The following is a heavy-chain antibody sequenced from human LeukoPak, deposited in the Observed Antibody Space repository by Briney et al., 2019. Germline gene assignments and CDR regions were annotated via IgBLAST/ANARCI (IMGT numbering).Heavy chain of an antibody. V-gene: IGHV3-30*01. CDR2: ISYDGSNK. Sequence: GGSLRLSYAASGFTFSSYAMHWVRQAPGKGLEWVAVISYDGSNKYYADSVKGRFTISRDNSKNTLYLQMNSLRAEDTAVYYCARERETTSWGQGTLVTVSS. D-gene: IGHD1-7*01. CDR3: ARERETTS. CDR1: GFTFSSYA. J-gene: IGHJ4*02.